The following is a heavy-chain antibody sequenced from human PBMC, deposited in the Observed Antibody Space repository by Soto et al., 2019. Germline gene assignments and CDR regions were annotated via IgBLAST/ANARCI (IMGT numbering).Heavy chain of an antibody. CDR2: IIPIFGTI. CDR1: GGTFDSNA. Sequence: QVQLVQSGTEVRKPGSSVKVSCKASGGTFDSNAISWVRLAPGQGLEWMGGIIPIFGTINNAQKFQARVTISAEESANLVYTELSSLRSEDTAIYYCAREGLTFGPGAVGGAFDIWGQGALVTVSS. J-gene: IGHJ3*02. D-gene: IGHD2-2*01. V-gene: IGHV1-69*12. CDR3: AREGLTFGPGAVGGAFDI.